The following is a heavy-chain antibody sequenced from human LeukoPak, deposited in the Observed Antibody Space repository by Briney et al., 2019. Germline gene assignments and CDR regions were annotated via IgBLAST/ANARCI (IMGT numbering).Heavy chain of an antibody. J-gene: IGHJ4*02. V-gene: IGHV4-38-2*01. CDR1: GYSISSGYY. CDR3: ARGEGSVVVENFDY. D-gene: IGHD2-2*01. CDR2: IYHSGST. Sequence: SETLSLTCAVSGYSISSGYYWGWIRQPPGKGLEWIGSIYHSGSTYYNPSLKSRVTISVDTSKNQFSLKLSSVTAADTAVYYCARGEGSVVVENFDYWGQGTLVTASS.